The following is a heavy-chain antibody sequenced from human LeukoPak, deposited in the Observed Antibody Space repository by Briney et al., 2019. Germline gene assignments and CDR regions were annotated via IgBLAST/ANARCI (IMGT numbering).Heavy chain of an antibody. Sequence: GVSLTLSCAASGFTLNRYSVICARQATGEGREWVSYISSSSSTIYYADSVKGRFTISRDNAKNSLYLQMNSLRAEDTAVYYCATQGRSMVRGVWGQGTLVTVSS. V-gene: IGHV3-48*01. J-gene: IGHJ4*02. CDR2: ISSSSSTI. CDR1: GFTLNRYS. CDR3: ATQGRSMVRGV. D-gene: IGHD3-10*01.